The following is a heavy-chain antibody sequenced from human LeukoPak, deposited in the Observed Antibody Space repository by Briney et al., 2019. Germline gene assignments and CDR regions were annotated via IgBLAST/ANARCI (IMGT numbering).Heavy chain of an antibody. CDR2: ISSGATI. Sequence: GGSLRLSCAASGFTFSTYAMNWVRQAPGKGLEWLSYISSGATIYYADSVKGRFTISRDNAENSLYLQMNSLRAEDTAVYYCARTQTMTAVTTYDYWGQGTLVTVSS. V-gene: IGHV3-48*04. CDR3: ARTQTMTAVTTYDY. D-gene: IGHD4-17*01. CDR1: GFTFSTYA. J-gene: IGHJ4*02.